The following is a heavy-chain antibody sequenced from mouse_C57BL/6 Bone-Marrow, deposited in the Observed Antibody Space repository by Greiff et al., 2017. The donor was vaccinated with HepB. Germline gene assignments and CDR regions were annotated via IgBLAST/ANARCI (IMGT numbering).Heavy chain of an antibody. CDR3: ARNRYYFDY. V-gene: IGHV1-22*01. Sequence: DVQLQESGPELVKPGASVKMSCKASGYTFTDYNMHWVKQSHGKSLEWIGYINPNNGGTSYNQKFKGKATLTVNKSSSTAYMELRSLTSEDSAVYYCARNRYYFDYWGQGTTLTVSS. CDR1: GYTFTDYN. J-gene: IGHJ2*01. CDR2: INPNNGGT.